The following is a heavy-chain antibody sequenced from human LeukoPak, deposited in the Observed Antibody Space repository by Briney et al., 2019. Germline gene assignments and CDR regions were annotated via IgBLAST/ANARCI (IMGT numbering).Heavy chain of an antibody. Sequence: SETLSLTCTVSGGSISSGGYHWSWIRQHPGKGLEWIGYIYYSGNTYYNPSLKSRGTISIDTSKNQFSVKLSSVTAADMAVYYCARTVAGTLSGLDVWGQGTTVSVSS. CDR1: GGSISSGGYH. V-gene: IGHV4-31*03. J-gene: IGHJ6*02. D-gene: IGHD6-19*01. CDR3: ARTVAGTLSGLDV. CDR2: IYYSGNT.